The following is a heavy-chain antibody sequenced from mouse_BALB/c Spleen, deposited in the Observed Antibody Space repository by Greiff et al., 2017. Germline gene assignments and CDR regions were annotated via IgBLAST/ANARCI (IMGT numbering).Heavy chain of an antibody. D-gene: IGHD2-14*01. CDR1: GFSLTSYG. Sequence: QVQLKQSGPGLVAPSQSLSITCTVSGFSLTSYGVHWVRQPPGKGLEWLGVIWAGGSTNYNSALMSRLSISKDNSKSQVFLKMNSLQTDDTAMYYCARDNYRYSYYFDYWGQGTTLTVSS. CDR3: ARDNYRYSYYFDY. J-gene: IGHJ2*01. V-gene: IGHV2-9*02. CDR2: IWAGGST.